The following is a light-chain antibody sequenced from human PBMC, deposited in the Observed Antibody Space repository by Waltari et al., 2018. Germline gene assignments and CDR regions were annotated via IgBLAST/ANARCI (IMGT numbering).Light chain of an antibody. Sequence: EIVLTQSPGTLSLSPGARATLSCSASQSVSRFLAWYQQKPGQAPRLLIYDASSRATGIPDMFSGSGSGTDFSLTITRLEPEDFAVYYCQKYGTLPATFGQGTRVEIK. CDR2: DAS. J-gene: IGKJ1*01. V-gene: IGKV3-20*01. CDR3: QKYGTLPAT. CDR1: QSVSRF.